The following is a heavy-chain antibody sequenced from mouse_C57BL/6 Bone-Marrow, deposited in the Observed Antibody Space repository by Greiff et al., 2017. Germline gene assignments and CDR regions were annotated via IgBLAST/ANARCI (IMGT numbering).Heavy chain of an antibody. V-gene: IGHV3-6*01. CDR1: GYSITSGYY. J-gene: IGHJ3*01. CDR3: AWFAY. CDR2: ISYDGSN. Sequence: EVQLQEPGPGLVKPSQSLSLTCSVTGYSITSGYYWNWIRQFPGNKLECMGYISYDGSNNYNPSLKNRISITLDTSKNQFFLKLNSVTTEDAATYSCAWFAYWGQGTLVTVSA.